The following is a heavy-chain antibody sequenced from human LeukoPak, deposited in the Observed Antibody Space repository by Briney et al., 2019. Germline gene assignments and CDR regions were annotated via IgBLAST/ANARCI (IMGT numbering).Heavy chain of an antibody. J-gene: IGHJ4*02. D-gene: IGHD5-12*01. CDR3: AKDRVPRYSGYGLSDD. CDR1: GFTFSSYA. V-gene: IGHV3-23*01. CDR2: ITGSGDST. Sequence: PGGSLRLSCTASGFTFSSYAMSWVRQAPGKGLDWVSAITGSGDSTYYADSVKGRFTISRDNSKNTLYLQMNNLRAEDTALYYCAKDRVPRYSGYGLSDDRGQGTLVTVSA.